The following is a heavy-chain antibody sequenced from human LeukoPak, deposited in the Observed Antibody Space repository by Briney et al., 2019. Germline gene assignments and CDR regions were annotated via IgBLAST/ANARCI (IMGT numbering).Heavy chain of an antibody. Sequence: PGGSLRLSCAASGFTFNNYAMSWVRQAPGKGLEWGSAISDSGGVTKYADSVKGRFTISRDNSKNTLYLQMDSLRAEDTAVYYCARSRPATGTSHHPFDIWGQGTVVTVSS. CDR1: GFTFNNYA. CDR3: ARSRPATGTSHHPFDI. V-gene: IGHV3-23*01. J-gene: IGHJ3*02. D-gene: IGHD1-1*01. CDR2: ISDSGGVT.